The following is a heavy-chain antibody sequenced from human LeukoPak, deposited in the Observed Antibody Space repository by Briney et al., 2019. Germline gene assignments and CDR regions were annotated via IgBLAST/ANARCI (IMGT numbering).Heavy chain of an antibody. J-gene: IGHJ4*02. CDR3: ARDVTNYYDSSGYWNY. V-gene: IGHV1-2*06. Sequence: ASVKVSCKASGYTFTSYYMHWVRQAPGQGLEWMGRINPNIGGTNYAQKFQGRVTMTRDTSISTAYMELSRLRSDDTAVYYCARDVTNYYDSSGYWNYWGQGTLVTVSS. CDR1: GYTFTSYY. D-gene: IGHD3-22*01. CDR2: INPNIGGT.